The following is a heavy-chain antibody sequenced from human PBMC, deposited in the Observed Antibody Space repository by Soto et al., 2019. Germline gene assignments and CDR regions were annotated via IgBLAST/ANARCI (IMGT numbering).Heavy chain of an antibody. CDR3: ARRAVELVNGDY. J-gene: IGHJ4*02. CDR1: GGPISSSSYS. Sequence: QLQLQESGPGLVKPSETLSLTGTFSGGPISSSSYSGGWTRRPPGKGLEWIGSIYYSGSTYYTPALKSRVTISVDTSKNQFSLKLSSVTAADTAVYYCARRAVELVNGDYWGQGTLVTVSS. V-gene: IGHV4-39*01. D-gene: IGHD6-13*01. CDR2: IYYSGST.